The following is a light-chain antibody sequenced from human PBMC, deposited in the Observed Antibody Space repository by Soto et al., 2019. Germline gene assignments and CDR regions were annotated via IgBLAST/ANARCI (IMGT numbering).Light chain of an antibody. J-gene: IGLJ1*01. CDR3: SSYTSSSLYV. CDR2: DVS. V-gene: IGLV2-14*01. CDR1: SSDVGGSNY. Sequence: LTQPASVSGSPGQSITISCTGTSSDVGGSNYVSWYQQLPGKAPKLMIYDVSDRPSGVSNRFSGSKSGNTASLTISGLQAEDEADYYCSSYTSSSLYVFGTGTKVTVL.